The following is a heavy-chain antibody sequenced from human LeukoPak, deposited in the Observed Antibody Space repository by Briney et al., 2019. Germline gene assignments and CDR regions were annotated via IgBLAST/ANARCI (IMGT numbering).Heavy chain of an antibody. Sequence: GGSLRLSCVASGFTFSSYAMHWVRQAPGKGLEWVSSISGRSDDIYYADSVKGRFTISRDNSKNSLYLQMNRLRAEDTALYYCARRGYHDYSGFDYWGQGTLVTVSS. CDR3: ARRGYHDYSGFDY. CDR2: ISGRSDDI. CDR1: GFTFSSYA. V-gene: IGHV3-21*01. J-gene: IGHJ4*02. D-gene: IGHD1-26*01.